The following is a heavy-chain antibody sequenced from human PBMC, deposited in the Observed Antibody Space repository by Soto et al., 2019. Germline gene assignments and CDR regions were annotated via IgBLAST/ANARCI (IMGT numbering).Heavy chain of an antibody. J-gene: IGHJ2*01. CDR1: GGSFSGYY. CDR3: ARGRATDTSQIYRYFGR. CDR2: INHIGST. Sequence: QVQLQQWGAGLLKPSETLSLTCAVYGGSFSGYYWSWIRQPPGKGLEWMGEINHIGSTNYNPSLKSRVTISVDTSKYQFSLKLSSVTASATAVYYCARGRATDTSQIYRYFGRWGRRTLVTVSS. V-gene: IGHV4-34*01. D-gene: IGHD5-12*01.